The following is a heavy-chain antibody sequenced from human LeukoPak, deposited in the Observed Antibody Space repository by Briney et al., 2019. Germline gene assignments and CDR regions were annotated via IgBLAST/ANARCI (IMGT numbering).Heavy chain of an antibody. CDR3: ARGSNNWKYGYYYGMDV. CDR1: GDSFSSNSAA. Sequence: SQTLSLTCAISGDSFSSNSAAWNWIRQSPSRGLEWLGRTYYGSKWYNDYAVSVKSRITINPDTSKNQFSLQLNSVTPEDTAVYYCARGSNNWKYGYYYGMDVWGQGTTVTVSS. CDR2: TYYGSKWYN. D-gene: IGHD1-20*01. J-gene: IGHJ6*02. V-gene: IGHV6-1*01.